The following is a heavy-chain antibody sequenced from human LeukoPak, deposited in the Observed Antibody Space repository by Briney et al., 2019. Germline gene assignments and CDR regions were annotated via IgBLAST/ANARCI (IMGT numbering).Heavy chain of an antibody. V-gene: IGHV4-34*01. D-gene: IGHD3-10*01. Sequence: SETLSLTCPVYGRSFSGYYWSRIRQPPGRGLEWIGEINHSGSTNYNPSLKSRVTISVDTSKNQFSLKLSSVTAADTAVYYCARGGDYYGSGAKTDYWGQGTLVTVSS. J-gene: IGHJ4*02. CDR2: INHSGST. CDR3: ARGGDYYGSGAKTDY. CDR1: GRSFSGYY.